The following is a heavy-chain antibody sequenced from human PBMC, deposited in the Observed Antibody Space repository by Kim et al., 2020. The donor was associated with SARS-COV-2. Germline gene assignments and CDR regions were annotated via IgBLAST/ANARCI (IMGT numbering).Heavy chain of an antibody. CDR1: GGSISSSNW. CDR2: IYHSGST. D-gene: IGHD5-18*01. CDR3: ARDLGYSYGGGYYYYGMDV. J-gene: IGHJ6*02. V-gene: IGHV4-4*02. Sequence: SETLSLTCAVSGGSISSSNWWSWVHQPPGKGLEWIGEIYHSGSTNYNPSLKSRVTISVDKSKNQFSLKLSSVTAADTAVYYCARDLGYSYGGGYYYYGMDVWGQGTTVTVSS.